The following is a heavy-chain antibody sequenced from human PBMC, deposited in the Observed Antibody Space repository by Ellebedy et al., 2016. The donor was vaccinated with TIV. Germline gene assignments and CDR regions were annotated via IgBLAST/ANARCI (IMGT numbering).Heavy chain of an antibody. Sequence: ASVKVSCXASGYTLFYYGINWVRQAPGQGLEWMGWINTYNGNTDYAQKFQGRVTMTTDTSTGTAYMELRSLTSDDTAVYYCARAPFKGSSGWYNPTYYYYHMDVWGSGTTDTVSS. CDR2: INTYNGNT. V-gene: IGHV1-18*04. CDR1: GYTLFYYG. J-gene: IGHJ6*03. CDR3: ARAPFKGSSGWYNPTYYYYHMDV. D-gene: IGHD6-19*01.